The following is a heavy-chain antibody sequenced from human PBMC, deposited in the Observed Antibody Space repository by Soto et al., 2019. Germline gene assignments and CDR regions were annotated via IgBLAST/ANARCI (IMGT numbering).Heavy chain of an antibody. CDR2: IFPGDSDT. Sequence: ESLKISCKGSGYIFANDWIAWVRQMPGKGLEWMGMIFPGDSDTRYSPSFQGQVTISADKSINTAYLQWSSLKASDTAIYYCARRFAAHSYFDYWGQGALATVSS. V-gene: IGHV5-51*01. J-gene: IGHJ4*02. D-gene: IGHD6-6*01. CDR1: GYIFANDW. CDR3: ARRFAAHSYFDY.